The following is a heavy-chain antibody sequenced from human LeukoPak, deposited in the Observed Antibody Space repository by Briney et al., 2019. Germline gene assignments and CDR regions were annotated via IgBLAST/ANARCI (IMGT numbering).Heavy chain of an antibody. Sequence: GGSLRLSCAASGFTFSSYAMHWVRQAPGKGLEWVAVISYDGSNKYYADSVKGRFTISRDNSKNTLYLQMNSLRAEDTAVYYCAKVGGSYSPVSAAFDYWGQGTLVTVSS. J-gene: IGHJ4*02. CDR1: GFTFSSYA. CDR2: ISYDGSNK. CDR3: AKVGGSYSPVSAAFDY. D-gene: IGHD1-26*01. V-gene: IGHV3-30-3*01.